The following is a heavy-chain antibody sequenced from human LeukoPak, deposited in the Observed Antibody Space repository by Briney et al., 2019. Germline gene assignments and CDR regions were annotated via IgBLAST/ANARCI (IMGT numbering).Heavy chain of an antibody. CDR3: ARGTVVVPAAPFGYYCYGMDV. CDR2: INPNSGGT. V-gene: IGHV1-2*04. Sequence: ASVKVSCKASGYTFTGYYMHWVRQAPGQGLEWMGWINPNSGGTNYAQKFQGWVTMTRDTSISTAYMELSRLRSDDTAVYYCARGTVVVPAAPFGYYCYGMDVWGQGTTVTVSS. J-gene: IGHJ6*02. CDR1: GYTFTGYY. D-gene: IGHD2-2*01.